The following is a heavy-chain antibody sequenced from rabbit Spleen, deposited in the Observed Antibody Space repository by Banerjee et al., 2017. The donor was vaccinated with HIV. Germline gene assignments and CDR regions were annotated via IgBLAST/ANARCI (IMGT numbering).Heavy chain of an antibody. CDR3: ARDTSSSFSSYGMDL. CDR2: IDTGSSGFT. J-gene: IGHJ6*01. Sequence: QSLEESGGGLVKPGASLTLTCTASGFSFTYIDYLCWVRQPPGKGLEWIACIDTGSSGFTYFATWAKGRFTCSKTSTTTVTLQMTRLTAADTATYFCARDTSSSFSSYGMDLWGPGTLVTVS. CDR1: GFSFTYIDY. V-gene: IGHV1S40*01. D-gene: IGHD1-1*01.